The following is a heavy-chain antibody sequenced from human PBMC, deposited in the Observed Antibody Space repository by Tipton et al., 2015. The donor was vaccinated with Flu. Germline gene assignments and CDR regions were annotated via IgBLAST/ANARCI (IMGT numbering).Heavy chain of an antibody. J-gene: IGHJ4*02. CDR2: NYYSGST. CDR3: ARALVMWPLDSSGYYFDY. D-gene: IGHD3-22*01. Sequence: TLSLTCTVSGGSISSYYWSWIPQPPGKGLEWSGYNYYSGSTNYNPSLKSRVTISVDTSKNQFSLKLSAVTAADTAVYYCARALVMWPLDSSGYYFDYWGQGTPATVSS. V-gene: IGHV4-59*01. CDR1: GGSISSYY.